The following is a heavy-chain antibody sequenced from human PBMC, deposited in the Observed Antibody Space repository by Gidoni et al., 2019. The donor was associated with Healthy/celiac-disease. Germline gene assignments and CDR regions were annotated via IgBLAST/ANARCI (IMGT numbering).Heavy chain of an antibody. J-gene: IGHJ5*02. CDR1: GFPFDDYA. CDR3: AKDPGYSSGPTGWFDP. V-gene: IGHV3-9*01. D-gene: IGHD6-19*01. CDR2: ISWNSGSI. Sequence: EVQLVESGGGLVQPGRSLRLSCAASGFPFDDYAMHWVRQDPGQGLEWVSGISWNSGSIGYADSVKGRFTISRDNAKNSLYLQMNSLRAEDTALYYCAKDPGYSSGPTGWFDPWGQGTLVTVSS.